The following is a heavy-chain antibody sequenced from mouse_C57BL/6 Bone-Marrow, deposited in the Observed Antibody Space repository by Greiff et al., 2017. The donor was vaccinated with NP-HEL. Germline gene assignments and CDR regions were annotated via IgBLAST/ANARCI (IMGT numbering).Heavy chain of an antibody. CDR2: IYPGSGST. CDR3: ARGNYYGSSYWFAY. CDR1: GYTFTSYW. D-gene: IGHD1-1*01. V-gene: IGHV1-55*01. J-gene: IGHJ3*01. Sequence: QVHLKQSGAELVKPGASVKMSCKASGYTFTSYWITWVKQRPGQGLEWIGDIYPGSGSTNYNEKFKSKATLTVDTSSSTAYMQLSSLTSEDAAVYNCARGNYYGSSYWFAYWGQGTLVTVAA.